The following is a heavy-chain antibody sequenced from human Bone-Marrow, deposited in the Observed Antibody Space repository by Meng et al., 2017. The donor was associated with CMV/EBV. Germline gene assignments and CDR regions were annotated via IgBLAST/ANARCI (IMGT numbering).Heavy chain of an antibody. CDR2: IYSGGSST. Sequence: GESLKISCAASGFTFSSYAMSWVRQAPGKGLEWVSVIYSGGSSTYYADSVKGRFTISRDNSKNTLYLQMNSLRAEDTAVYYCAKDSLLTSCYTRYYGMDVWGQGTTVTVSS. D-gene: IGHD2-2*02. CDR1: GFTFSSYA. J-gene: IGHJ6*02. CDR3: AKDSLLTSCYTRYYGMDV. V-gene: IGHV3-23*03.